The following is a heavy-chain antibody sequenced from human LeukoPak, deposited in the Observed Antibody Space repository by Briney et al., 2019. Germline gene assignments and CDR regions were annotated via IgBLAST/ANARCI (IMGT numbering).Heavy chain of an antibody. J-gene: IGHJ4*02. CDR3: AWIISATGTGGYYFNY. D-gene: IGHD6-13*01. V-gene: IGHV4-61*05. CDR2: IYHSGST. Sequence: PSETLSLTCTVSGGSISSGSYYWGWVRQSPGKGLEWIGYIYHSGSTNYNPSLRSRVAISVDTSKSQFSLNLNSVTAADTAVYYCAWIISATGTGGYYFNYWGQGTLVTVSS. CDR1: GGSISSGSYY.